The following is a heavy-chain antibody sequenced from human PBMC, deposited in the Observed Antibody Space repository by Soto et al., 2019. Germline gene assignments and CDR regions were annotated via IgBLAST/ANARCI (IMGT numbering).Heavy chain of an antibody. J-gene: IGHJ4*02. Sequence: PGGSLRLSCTVSGFAFNNYGINWVRQAPGKGLGWVSSISKSDYTYYSDSVTGRFTISRDNAKNSVSLQMNTLRVEDTAVYYCAREDSIIIPAVSDFWGQGTLVTVS. D-gene: IGHD2-2*01. V-gene: IGHV3-21*01. CDR2: ISKSDYT. CDR1: GFAFNNYG. CDR3: AREDSIIIPAVSDF.